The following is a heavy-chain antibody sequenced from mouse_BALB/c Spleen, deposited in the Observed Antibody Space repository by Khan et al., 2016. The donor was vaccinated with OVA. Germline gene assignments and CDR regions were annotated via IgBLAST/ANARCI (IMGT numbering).Heavy chain of an antibody. CDR3: MSIYYYGSSYFDY. J-gene: IGHJ2*01. CDR2: INSDGSAI. CDR1: GFTFSGFW. Sequence: EVQLLETGGGLVQPGGSRGLSCEGSGFTFSGFWMSWVRQTPGKTLEWIGDINSDGSAINYAPSIKDRFTIFRDNDKSTLYLQMSNVRSEDTATYVCMSIYYYGSSYFDYWGQGTTLTVSS. V-gene: IGHV11-2*02. D-gene: IGHD1-1*01.